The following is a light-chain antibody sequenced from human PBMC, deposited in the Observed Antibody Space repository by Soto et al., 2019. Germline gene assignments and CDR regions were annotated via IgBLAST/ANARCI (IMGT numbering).Light chain of an antibody. CDR3: TSYAGTYSFFYV. CDR2: EVS. V-gene: IGLV2-8*01. J-gene: IGLJ1*01. CDR1: SSDVGAYNY. Sequence: QSVLTQPPSASGSPGQSVTISCTGTSSDVGAYNYVSWYQQLPGKAPKLIIYEVSERPSGVPDRFSGSKSGNTASLTVSGLQAEDEADYYCTSYAGTYSFFYVFGTGTKVTVL.